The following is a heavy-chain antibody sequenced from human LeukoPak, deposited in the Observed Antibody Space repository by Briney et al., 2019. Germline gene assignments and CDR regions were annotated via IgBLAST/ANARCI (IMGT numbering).Heavy chain of an antibody. V-gene: IGHV3-23*01. CDR2: ISGSGGST. CDR3: AKCGWMVYADFDY. D-gene: IGHD2-8*01. CDR1: GFTFSSYA. Sequence: PGGSLRLSCAASGFTFSSYAMSWVRPAPGKGLEWVSAISGSGGSTYYAGSVKCRLTISRDNSKNTLYLQMNSLRAEDTAVYYCAKCGWMVYADFDYWGQGTLVTVSS. J-gene: IGHJ4*02.